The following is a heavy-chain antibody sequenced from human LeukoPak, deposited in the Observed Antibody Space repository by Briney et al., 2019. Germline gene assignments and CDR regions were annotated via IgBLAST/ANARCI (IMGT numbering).Heavy chain of an antibody. CDR3: VRYRPAPA. Sequence: GGSLRLSCAASGFTFSNYYMHWVRQAPGEGVVWISGINSDGSSNYYGDSVKGRFTISRDNARKTLYLLMSSLRAEDSAIYYCVRYRPAPAWGQGTLVTVAS. V-gene: IGHV3-74*01. D-gene: IGHD3-16*02. CDR2: INSDGSSN. CDR1: GFTFSNYY. J-gene: IGHJ4*02.